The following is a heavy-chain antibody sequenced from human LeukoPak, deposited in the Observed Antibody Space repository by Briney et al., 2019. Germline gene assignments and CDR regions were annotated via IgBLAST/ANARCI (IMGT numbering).Heavy chain of an antibody. V-gene: IGHV3-30-3*01. J-gene: IGHJ3*02. D-gene: IGHD6-6*01. CDR1: GFTFSSYA. CDR3: ARGDSSSSDDAFDI. CDR2: ISYDGSNK. Sequence: ERSLRLSCAASGFTFSSYAMHWVRQAPGKGLEWVAVISYDGSNKYYADSVKGRFTISRDNSKNTLYLQMNSLRAEDTAVYYCARGDSSSSDDAFDIWGQGTMVTVSS.